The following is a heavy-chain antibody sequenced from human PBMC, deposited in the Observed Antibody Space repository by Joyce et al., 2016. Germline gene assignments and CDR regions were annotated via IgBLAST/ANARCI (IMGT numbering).Heavy chain of an antibody. CDR3: ARDLTGSGWYYFDH. J-gene: IGHJ4*02. CDR2: LNTMSGCT. CDR1: GYTFTGFY. D-gene: IGHD6-19*01. V-gene: IGHV1-46*01. Sequence: VHLVQSGAEVKEPGASVKVSCKASGYTFTGFYVHWVRQAPGQGVEWMGKLNTMSGCTTDAQKFQGRVTLTRDTAANTHYMELTSLTSDDTAVFYCARDLTGSGWYYFDHWGQGTLVTVSS.